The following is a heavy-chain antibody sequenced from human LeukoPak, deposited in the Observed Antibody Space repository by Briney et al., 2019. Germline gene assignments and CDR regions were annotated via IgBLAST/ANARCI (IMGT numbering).Heavy chain of an antibody. CDR2: ISYDGSNE. D-gene: IGHD5-18*01. V-gene: IGHV3-30*04. CDR1: GFTFSSYV. Sequence: GRSLRLSCAASGFTFSSYVMHWVRQAPGKGLEWVAIISYDGSNEYYADSVKGRFTISRDNAKNSLYLQMNGLRAEDTAVYYCARDRNLVDTAIRDWGQGTLVTVSS. CDR3: ARDRNLVDTAIRD. J-gene: IGHJ4*02.